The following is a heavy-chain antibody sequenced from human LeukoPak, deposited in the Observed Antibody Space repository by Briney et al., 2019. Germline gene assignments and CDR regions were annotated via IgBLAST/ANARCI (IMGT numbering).Heavy chain of an antibody. D-gene: IGHD6-19*01. J-gene: IGHJ4*02. V-gene: IGHV4-4*02. CDR1: GGSISSSNW. CDR2: IYHSGST. CDR3: ARVAVAGTVYFDY. Sequence: SETLSLTCAVSGGSISSSNWWSWVRQPPGKGLEWTGEIYHSGSTNYNPSLKSRVTISVDKSKNQFSLKLSSVTAADTAVYYCARVAVAGTVYFDYWGQGTLVTVSS.